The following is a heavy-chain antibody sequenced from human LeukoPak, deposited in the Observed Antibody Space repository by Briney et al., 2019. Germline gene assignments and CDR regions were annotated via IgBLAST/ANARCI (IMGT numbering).Heavy chain of an antibody. CDR1: GYSISSGYY. J-gene: IGHJ4*02. D-gene: IGHD2-15*01. CDR2: IYHSGST. Sequence: SETLSLTCAVSGYSISSGYYWGWIRQSPGKGLEWFGSIYHSGSTYYNPSLKSRVTISVDTSKNQFSLKLSSVTAADTAVYYCARLPYCSGGSCYSAGDYWGQGTLVTVSS. V-gene: IGHV4-38-2*01. CDR3: ARLPYCSGGSCYSAGDY.